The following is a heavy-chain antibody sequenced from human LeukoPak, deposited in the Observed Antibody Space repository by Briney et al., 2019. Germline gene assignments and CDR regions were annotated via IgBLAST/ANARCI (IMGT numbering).Heavy chain of an antibody. D-gene: IGHD6-19*01. V-gene: IGHV3-21*01. CDR3: ARGFYSSGSWYAFDI. CDR2: ISSSSSYI. CDR1: GFTFSSYS. J-gene: IGHJ3*02. Sequence: GGSLRLSCAASGFTFSSYSMNWVRQAPGEGVEWVSSISSSSSYIYYADSVKGRFTISRDNAKNSLYLQMNSLRAEDTAVYYCARGFYSSGSWYAFDIWGQGTMVTVSS.